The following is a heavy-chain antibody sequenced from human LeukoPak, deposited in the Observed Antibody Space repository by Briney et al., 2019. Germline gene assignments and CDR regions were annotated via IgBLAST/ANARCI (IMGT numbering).Heavy chain of an antibody. CDR2: INHSGST. CDR1: GGSFSGYY. J-gene: IGHJ4*02. CDR3: ARHGSGYLYYFDY. Sequence: ASETLSLTCAVYGGSFSGYYWSWIRQPPGKGLEWIGEINHSGSTNYNPSLKSRVTISVDTSKNQFSLKLSSVTAADTAVYYCARHGSGYLYYFDYWGQGTLVTVSS. D-gene: IGHD3-10*01. V-gene: IGHV4-34*01.